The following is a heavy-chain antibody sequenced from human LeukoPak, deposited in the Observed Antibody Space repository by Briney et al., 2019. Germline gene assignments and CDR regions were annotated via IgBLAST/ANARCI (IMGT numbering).Heavy chain of an antibody. CDR3: ARGTKGYLDY. J-gene: IGHJ4*02. V-gene: IGHV1-46*01. CDR1: GYTFTSYY. Sequence: GSVKVSCKASGYTFTSYYMHWVRQAPGQGVEGMGIINPSGGSTSYAQKFQGRVTMTRDTSTSTVYMELSSLRSEDTAVYYCARGTKGYLDYWGQGTLVTVSS. D-gene: IGHD1-1*01. CDR2: INPSGGST.